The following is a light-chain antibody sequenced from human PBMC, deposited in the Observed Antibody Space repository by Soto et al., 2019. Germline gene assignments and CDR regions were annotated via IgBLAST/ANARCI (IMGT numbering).Light chain of an antibody. CDR1: SGHSTYP. J-gene: IGLJ3*02. V-gene: IGLV4-69*01. CDR2: LDNDGSH. Sequence: QLVLTQSPSASASLGASVNLTCTLSSGHSTYPIAWHQQQPEKGPRYLMKLDNDGSHSKGDGIPDRFSGSSSGAERYLSISSLQSEDEDDYCCQTWGTGIHVFGGGTKLTVL. CDR3: QTWGTGIHV.